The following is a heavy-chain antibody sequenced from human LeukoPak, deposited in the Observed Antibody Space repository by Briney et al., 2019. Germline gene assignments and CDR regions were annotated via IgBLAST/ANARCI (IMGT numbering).Heavy chain of an antibody. CDR2: SGNT. CDR1: GVSISTSY. J-gene: IGHJ4*02. V-gene: IGHV4-59*01. Sequence: SETLSLTCTVSGVSISTSYWSWIRQPPGKGLEWIGYSGNTNHNPSLESRVTISVDTSKNQFFLRLTSVTAADTAVYYCARLTTVTQYFDYWGQGTLVTVSS. CDR3: ARLTTVTQYFDY. D-gene: IGHD4-11*01.